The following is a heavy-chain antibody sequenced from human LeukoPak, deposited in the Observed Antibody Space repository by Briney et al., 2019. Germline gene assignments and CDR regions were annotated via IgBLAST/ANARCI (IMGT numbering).Heavy chain of an antibody. CDR2: ISYDGSNK. V-gene: IGHV3-30-3*01. CDR3: ARDAQKRQQSATRLDY. CDR1: GFTFSSYA. D-gene: IGHD6-13*01. Sequence: GGSLRLSCAASGFTFSSYAMHWVRQAPGKGLEWVAVISYDGSNKYYADSVKGRFTISRDNSKNTLYLQMNGLRAEDAAVYYCARDAQKRQQSATRLDYWGQGTLVTVSS. J-gene: IGHJ4*02.